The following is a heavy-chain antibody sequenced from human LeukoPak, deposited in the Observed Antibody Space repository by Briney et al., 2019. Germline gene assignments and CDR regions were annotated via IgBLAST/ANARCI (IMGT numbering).Heavy chain of an antibody. CDR3: AKMYSGYDFYYYYYMDV. J-gene: IGHJ6*03. CDR1: GFTFSSYA. CDR2: ISGSGGST. D-gene: IGHD5-12*01. Sequence: GGSLRLSCAASGFTFSSYAMSWARQAPGKGLEWVSAISGSGGSTYYADSVKGRFTISRDSSKNTLYLQMNSLRAEDTAVYYCAKMYSGYDFYYYYYMDVWGKGTTVTVSS. V-gene: IGHV3-23*01.